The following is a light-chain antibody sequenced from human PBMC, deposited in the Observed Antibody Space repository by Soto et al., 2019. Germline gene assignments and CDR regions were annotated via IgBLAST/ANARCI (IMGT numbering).Light chain of an antibody. CDR2: DVN. CDR1: HSDIGTYNS. J-gene: IGLJ1*01. Sequence: QSALTEPRSLSGSPGQSVTISCTGAHSDIGTYNSVSWYQQHPDKAPKLIIYDVNKRPSGVPDRFSGSKSGNTASLTISGLQEDDEADYYCCSYAGVNTYVFGSGTKVTVL. CDR3: CSYAGVNTYV. V-gene: IGLV2-11*01.